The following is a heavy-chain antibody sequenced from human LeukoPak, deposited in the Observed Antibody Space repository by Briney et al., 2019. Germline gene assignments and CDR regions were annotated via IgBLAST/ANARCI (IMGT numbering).Heavy chain of an antibody. CDR3: ARQGWDYGDNVVMGN. V-gene: IGHV4-39*01. Sequence: SETLSLTCTVSGGSISSSSYYWGWIRQPPGKGLEWIGSIYYSGSTHYNPSLKSRVTISVDTSKNQFSLKLSSVTAADTAVYYCARQGWDYGDNVVMGNWGQGTLVTVSS. CDR1: GGSISSSSYY. D-gene: IGHD4-17*01. CDR2: IYYSGST. J-gene: IGHJ4*02.